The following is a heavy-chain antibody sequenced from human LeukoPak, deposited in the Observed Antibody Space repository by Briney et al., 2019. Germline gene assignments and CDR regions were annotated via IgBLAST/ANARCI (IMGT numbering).Heavy chain of an antibody. D-gene: IGHD4-23*01. CDR3: ARGDYGGLFDY. Sequence: ASVKVSCKASGYTFTDYYIHWVRQAPGQGLEWMGWINPKNGGTNYEQKFQGRVTMTRDTSISTAYMELSSLRSEDTAVYYCARGDYGGLFDYWGQGTLVTVSS. CDR2: INPKNGGT. CDR1: GYTFTDYY. V-gene: IGHV1-2*02. J-gene: IGHJ4*02.